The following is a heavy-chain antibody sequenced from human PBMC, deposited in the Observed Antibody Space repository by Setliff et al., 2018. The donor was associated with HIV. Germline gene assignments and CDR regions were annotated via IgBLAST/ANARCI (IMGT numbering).Heavy chain of an antibody. V-gene: IGHV4-38-2*01. CDR2: IYHSGST. CDR1: GYSISSGYY. J-gene: IGHJ6*03. Sequence: SETLSLTCAVSGYSISSGYYWGWIRQPPGKGLEWIGSIYHSGSTYYSPSLKSRVTISVDTSKNQFSLNLSSVTAADTAIYYCARAQGYDYYMDVWGKGTTVTVSS. CDR3: ARAQGYDYYMDV.